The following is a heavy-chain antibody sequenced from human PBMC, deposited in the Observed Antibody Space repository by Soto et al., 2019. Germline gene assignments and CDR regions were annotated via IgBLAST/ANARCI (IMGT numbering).Heavy chain of an antibody. D-gene: IGHD2-15*01. Sequence: GGSLRLSCAASGFTFSNYWMTWVRQAPGKGLEWVANIKQDGSEKYYVDSVKGRFTISRDNAKNSLYLQMNSLRAEDTAVYYCARGCSGGSCYSIWFDYWGQGTQVTVSS. V-gene: IGHV3-7*03. CDR1: GFTFSNYW. CDR2: IKQDGSEK. J-gene: IGHJ4*02. CDR3: ARGCSGGSCYSIWFDY.